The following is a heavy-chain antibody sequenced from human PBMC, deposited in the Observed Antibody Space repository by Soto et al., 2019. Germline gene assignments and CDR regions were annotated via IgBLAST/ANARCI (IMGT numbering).Heavy chain of an antibody. J-gene: IGHJ4*02. CDR3: ASYYGPGSYPFDY. CDR2: IYYSGSA. D-gene: IGHD3-10*01. V-gene: IGHV4-30-4*01. CDR1: GGSISSGDYY. Sequence: SETLSLTCTVSGGSISSGDYYWSWIRQPPGKGLEWIGYIYYSGSAYYNPSLKSRVTISVDTSKNQFSLKLSSVTAADTAVYYCASYYGPGSYPFDYWGQGTLVTVSS.